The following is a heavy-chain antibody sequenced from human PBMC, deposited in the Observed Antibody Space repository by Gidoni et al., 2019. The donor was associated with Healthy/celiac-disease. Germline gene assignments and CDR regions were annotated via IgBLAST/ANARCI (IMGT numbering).Heavy chain of an antibody. CDR3: AKGRIRGDY. J-gene: IGHJ4*02. V-gene: IGHV3-23*01. Sequence: GRFTISRDNSKNTLYLQMNSLRAEDTAVYYCAKGRIRGDYWGQGTLVTVSS. D-gene: IGHD3-3*02.